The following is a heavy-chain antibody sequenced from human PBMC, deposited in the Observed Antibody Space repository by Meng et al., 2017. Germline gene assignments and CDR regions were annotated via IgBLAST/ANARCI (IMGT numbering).Heavy chain of an antibody. V-gene: IGHV1-58*01. CDR1: GFTFTSSA. CDR3: AAIPSITFGGVIVNFDY. D-gene: IGHD3-16*02. Sequence: SVKVSCKASGFTFTSSAVQWVRQARGQRLEWIGWIVVGSGNTNYAQKFQERVTITRDMSTSTAYMELSSLRSEDTAVYYCAAIPSITFGGVIVNFDYWGQATL. J-gene: IGHJ4*02. CDR2: IVVGSGNT.